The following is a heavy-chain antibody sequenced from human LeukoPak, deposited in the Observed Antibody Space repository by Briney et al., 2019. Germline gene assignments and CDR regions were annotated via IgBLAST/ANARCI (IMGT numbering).Heavy chain of an antibody. CDR2: IGPSGSTI. Sequence: GGSLRLSCAASGFSFSDYDMNWVRQAPGEGPEWVSYIGPSGSTIFYADSVKGRFTVSRDNAKKSLYLQMDSLRADDTAVYYCARDISAAGHYYHYYTMDVWGQGTTVTVSS. CDR1: GFSFSDYD. J-gene: IGHJ6*02. V-gene: IGHV3-48*04. CDR3: ARDISAAGHYYHYYTMDV. D-gene: IGHD2/OR15-2a*01.